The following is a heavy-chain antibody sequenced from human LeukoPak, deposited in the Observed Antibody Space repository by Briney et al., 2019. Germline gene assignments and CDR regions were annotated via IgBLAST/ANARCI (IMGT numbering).Heavy chain of an antibody. D-gene: IGHD3-10*01. J-gene: IGHJ4*02. CDR1: GFAFSRYW. V-gene: IGHV3-7*03. CDR2: IKQDGSDK. CDR3: ARSFRPFNSATWFLSFDS. Sequence: PGGSLRLSCAASGFAFSRYWMNWVRQAPGKGLEGVANIKQDGSDKRYVDSVRGRFTISRDNSNNLLYLQMDSLRAEDTAVYYCARSFRPFNSATWFLSFDSWGPGTLVTVSS.